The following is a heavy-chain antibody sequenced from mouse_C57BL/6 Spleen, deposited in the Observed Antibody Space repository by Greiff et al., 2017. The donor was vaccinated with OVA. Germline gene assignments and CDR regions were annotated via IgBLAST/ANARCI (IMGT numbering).Heavy chain of an antibody. J-gene: IGHJ1*03. CDR3: ASEGYPWYFDV. CDR2: LYPSDSET. V-gene: IGHV1-61*01. D-gene: IGHD2-2*01. CDR1: GYTFTSYW. Sequence: VQLQQPGAELVRPGSSVKLSCKASGYTFTSYWMDWVKQRPGQGLEWIGNLYPSDSETHYTQKFTDKATLTVDKSSSTAYMQLSSLTSEASAVYYCASEGYPWYFDVWGTGTTVTVSS.